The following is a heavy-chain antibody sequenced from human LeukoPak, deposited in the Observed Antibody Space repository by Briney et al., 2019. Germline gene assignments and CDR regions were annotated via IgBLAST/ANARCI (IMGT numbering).Heavy chain of an antibody. V-gene: IGHV3-43*02. J-gene: IGHJ6*02. Sequence: GGSLRLSRGVSRFIFDVFSVHWDSQGPGKGLEWVSLISGVGNRIQYADSVKGRFTISRDNSKNSLYLQMNSLRTEDTALYYCAKAIEPRAAARPYGMDVWGQGTTVTVSS. D-gene: IGHD6-13*01. CDR2: ISGVGNRI. CDR3: AKAIEPRAAARPYGMDV. CDR1: RFIFDVFS.